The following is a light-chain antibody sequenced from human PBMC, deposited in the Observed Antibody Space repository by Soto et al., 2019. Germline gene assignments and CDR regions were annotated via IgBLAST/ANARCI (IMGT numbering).Light chain of an antibody. CDR2: DVS. CDR3: SSYTSSKRV. CDR1: SSDVGGYNY. Sequence: QSVLTQPASVSGSPGQSITISCTGTSSDVGGYNYVSWYQQHPGKAPKLMIYDVSNRPSGVSNRFSGSKSGNTASLTISGLQAEVDADYYCSSYTSSKRVFRTGTKVTDL. V-gene: IGLV2-14*01. J-gene: IGLJ1*01.